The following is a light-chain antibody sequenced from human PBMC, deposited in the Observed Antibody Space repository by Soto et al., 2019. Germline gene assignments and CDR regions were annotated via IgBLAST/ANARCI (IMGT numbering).Light chain of an antibody. V-gene: IGKV3-15*01. Sequence: EIVMTQSPATLSVSPGERVTLSCRASQSVSSNLARYQQKSGQAPRLLIYGASTRATGIPARFSGSGSGTEFTLTVSSLQSEDFAIYYCQQYNKWPPVTFGQGTRLEIK. CDR3: QQYNKWPPVT. CDR2: GAS. CDR1: QSVSSN. J-gene: IGKJ5*01.